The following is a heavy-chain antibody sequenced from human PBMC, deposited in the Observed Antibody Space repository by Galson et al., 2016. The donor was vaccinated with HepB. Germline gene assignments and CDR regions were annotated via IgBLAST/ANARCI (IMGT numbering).Heavy chain of an antibody. Sequence: SLRLSCAASGFTFSAYYMSWIRQAPGKGLEWVSYISASTRTTHYADSVRGRFAISRDNAKNSLYLQMNSLRDEDTAMYFCARGSDGVSLLDSWGQGTLVTVSS. CDR3: ARGSDGVSLLDS. CDR2: ISASTRTT. J-gene: IGHJ4*02. V-gene: IGHV3-11*06. D-gene: IGHD5/OR15-5a*01. CDR1: GFTFSAYY.